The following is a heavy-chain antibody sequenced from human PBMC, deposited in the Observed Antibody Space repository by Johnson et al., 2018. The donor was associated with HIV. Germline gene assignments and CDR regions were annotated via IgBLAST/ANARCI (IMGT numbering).Heavy chain of an antibody. CDR3: AKDLQDYYDSSGHDAFDI. D-gene: IGHD3-22*01. J-gene: IGHJ3*02. CDR1: GFTFSSYA. Sequence: MMLVESGGGVVQPGRSLRLSCAASGFTFSSYALSWVRQSPGQGLDWVSAISCSGNTIYYADSWTGPFTISRDKTNNSLYLQLNSLRAEDTAVYDFAKDLQDYYDSSGHDAFDIGGQGTMVTVSS. V-gene: IGHV3-23*04. CDR2: ISCSGNTI.